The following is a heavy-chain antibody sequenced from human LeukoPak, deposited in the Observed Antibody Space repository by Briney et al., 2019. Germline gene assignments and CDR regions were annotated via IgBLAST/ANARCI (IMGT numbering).Heavy chain of an antibody. Sequence: PGGSLKHSCAASGFTFSGSTMHWVRQASGKGLEWVGRIRSKANNYATAYAASVKGRFTISRDDSKNTAYLQMNSLKTEDTAVYYCTRGYSSSWCVRGYYMDVWGKGTTVTVSS. CDR1: GFTFSGST. J-gene: IGHJ6*03. CDR3: TRGYSSSWCVRGYYMDV. CDR2: IRSKANNYAT. V-gene: IGHV3-73*01. D-gene: IGHD6-13*01.